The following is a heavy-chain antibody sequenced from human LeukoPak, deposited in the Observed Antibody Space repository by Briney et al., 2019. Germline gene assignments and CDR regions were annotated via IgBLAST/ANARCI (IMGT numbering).Heavy chain of an antibody. Sequence: GGFLRLSCAASGFPFSYAMHWVRQAPGKGLEWVAGIYFDGRTQFYADSVRGRFTITRDNSKSTLYLQMNSLTAEDTGVYYCAKAMAVPGGGDAFDVWGQGTMVTVSS. CDR3: AKAMAVPGGGDAFDV. D-gene: IGHD6-19*01. CDR1: GFPFSYA. V-gene: IGHV3-33*06. CDR2: IYFDGRTQ. J-gene: IGHJ3*01.